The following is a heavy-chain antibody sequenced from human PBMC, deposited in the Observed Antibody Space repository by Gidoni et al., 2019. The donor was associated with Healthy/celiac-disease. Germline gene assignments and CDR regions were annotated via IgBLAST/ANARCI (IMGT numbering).Heavy chain of an antibody. CDR1: GASISSGGYY. D-gene: IGHD3-22*01. Sequence: QVQLQESGPGLVKPSQPLSLPCTVPGASISSGGYYWSWIRQPPGKGLEWMGYIYYSGITYYNPSLKSRVTISVDTSKTHFSLKLSSVTAADTAVYYCARDQVVSGGPAFDIWGQGTMVTVSS. CDR3: ARDQVVSGGPAFDI. J-gene: IGHJ3*02. V-gene: IGHV4-31*03. CDR2: IYYSGIT.